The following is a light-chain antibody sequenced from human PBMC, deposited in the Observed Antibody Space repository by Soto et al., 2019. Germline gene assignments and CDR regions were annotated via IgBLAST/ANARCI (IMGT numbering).Light chain of an antibody. J-gene: IGKJ1*01. CDR1: QSISNW. CDR3: QQYSSYWT. CDR2: KAS. Sequence: DIQMTQSPSTLSASVGDRVTITCWASQSISNWLAWYQQKPGKAPKLLIHKASSLQSGVPSRFSGSASGTEFTLTISSLQPDDFATYYCQQYSSYWTFGQGTKVEIK. V-gene: IGKV1-5*03.